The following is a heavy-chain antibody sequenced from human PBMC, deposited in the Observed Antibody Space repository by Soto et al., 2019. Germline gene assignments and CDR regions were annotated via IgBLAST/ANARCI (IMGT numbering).Heavy chain of an antibody. D-gene: IGHD5-18*01. CDR1: GFTFSRYA. J-gene: IGHJ6*02. V-gene: IGHV3-23*01. Sequence: PXGSLILSCAGAGFTFSRYAMNWVRQAPGKGLEWVSIISSRGDRTSYAESVKGRFTISRDDSKNTLFLHMNSLGAEDTAVYYCAKETGYSYGFQPNALDVWGQGTTVTVSS. CDR2: ISSRGDRT. CDR3: AKETGYSYGFQPNALDV.